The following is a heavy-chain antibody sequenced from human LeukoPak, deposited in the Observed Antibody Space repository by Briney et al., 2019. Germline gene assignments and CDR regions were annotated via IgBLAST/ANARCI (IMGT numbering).Heavy chain of an antibody. CDR2: INQNGST. Sequence: AETLSLTCAVYGESFSGYYWSWIRQPPGKGLEWIGEINQNGSTNYNPSLKSLVTISVDTSKNQYSLKRSAVTAADTAVYYCARNPQRGIHTAMFWNAFDIWGQGTMVTVS. CDR1: GESFSGYY. CDR3: ARNPQRGIHTAMFWNAFDI. J-gene: IGHJ3*02. V-gene: IGHV4-34*01. D-gene: IGHD5-18*01.